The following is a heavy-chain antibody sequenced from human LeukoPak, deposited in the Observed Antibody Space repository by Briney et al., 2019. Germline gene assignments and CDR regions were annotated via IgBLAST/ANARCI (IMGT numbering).Heavy chain of an antibody. Sequence: SETLSLTCTVPGGSISSSSYYWNWIRQPPGKGLEWIGNIYIRGSTNYNPSLKSRVTISLDTSKDQFSLKLTSVTAADTAFYYCAKDWELGSWGQGTLVTVSS. J-gene: IGHJ5*02. CDR1: GGSISSSSYY. CDR2: IYIRGST. CDR3: AKDWELGS. D-gene: IGHD1-26*01. V-gene: IGHV4-61*01.